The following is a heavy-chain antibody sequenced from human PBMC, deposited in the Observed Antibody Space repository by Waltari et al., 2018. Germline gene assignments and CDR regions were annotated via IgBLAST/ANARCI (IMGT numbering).Heavy chain of an antibody. D-gene: IGHD1-26*01. V-gene: IGHV1-3*01. Sequence: QVQLVQSGAEVKKPGASVKVSCKASGYPFTSYDMHWVRQAPGQRLGCMGWINDGNGNTKYSQKFQGRVTITRDTSASTAYMELSMLRSEDTAVYYCCRVNRPKSFSQGYYYYGMDVWGQGTTVTVSS. CDR3: CRVNRPKSFSQGYYYYGMDV. J-gene: IGHJ6*02. CDR1: GYPFTSYD. CDR2: INDGNGNT.